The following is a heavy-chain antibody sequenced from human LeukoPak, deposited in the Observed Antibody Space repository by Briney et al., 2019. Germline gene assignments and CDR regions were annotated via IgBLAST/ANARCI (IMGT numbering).Heavy chain of an antibody. CDR3: ARRASAPTRYYDILTTPGYYYYYGMDV. D-gene: IGHD3-9*01. J-gene: IGHJ6*04. V-gene: IGHV3-30*04. CDR1: GFTFSSYA. Sequence: PGGSLRLSCAASGFTFSSYAMHWVRQAPGKGLEWVAVISYDGSNKYYADSVKGRFTISRDNSKNTLYLQMNSLRAEDTAVYYCARRASAPTRYYDILTTPGYYYYYGMDVWGKGTTVTVSS. CDR2: ISYDGSNK.